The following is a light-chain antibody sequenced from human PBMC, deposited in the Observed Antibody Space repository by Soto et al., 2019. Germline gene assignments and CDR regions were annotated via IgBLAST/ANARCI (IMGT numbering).Light chain of an antibody. CDR2: GAS. V-gene: IGKV3-15*01. J-gene: IGKJ1*01. Sequence: DIVMTQSPDSLSVSPGERATLSCRASQSVSSNLAWYQQKPGQAPRLLIYGASTRATGIPARFSGSGSGTEFTLTISSLQSEDFAVYYCQQYNNWPPRWTFGQGTKLDIK. CDR3: QQYNNWPPRWT. CDR1: QSVSSN.